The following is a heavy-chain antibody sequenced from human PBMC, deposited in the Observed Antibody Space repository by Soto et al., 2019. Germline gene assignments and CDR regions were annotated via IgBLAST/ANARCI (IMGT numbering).Heavy chain of an antibody. CDR1: GYSFTSYW. Sequence: PXESLKISCKGSGYSFTSYWIGWVRQMPGKGLEWMGIIYPGDSDTRYSPSFQGQVTISADKSISTAYLQWSSLKASDTAMYYCARLYTGIGTTPDNYGMDVWGQGTTVTVSS. J-gene: IGHJ6*02. V-gene: IGHV5-51*01. CDR3: ARLYTGIGTTPDNYGMDV. D-gene: IGHD1-1*01. CDR2: IYPGDSDT.